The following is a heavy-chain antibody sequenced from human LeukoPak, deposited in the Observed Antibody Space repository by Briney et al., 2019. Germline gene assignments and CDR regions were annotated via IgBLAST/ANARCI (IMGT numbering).Heavy chain of an antibody. V-gene: IGHV4-34*01. CDR2: INHSGST. D-gene: IGHD1-20*01. Sequence: PSETLSLTCAVYGGSFSGYYWSWIRQPPGKVLEWIGEINHSGSTNYNPSLKSRVTVSVDTSKNQFSLKLSSVTAADTAVYYCARGVNNWNVDVFDIWGQGTMVTVSS. CDR3: ARGVNNWNVDVFDI. J-gene: IGHJ3*02. CDR1: GGSFSGYY.